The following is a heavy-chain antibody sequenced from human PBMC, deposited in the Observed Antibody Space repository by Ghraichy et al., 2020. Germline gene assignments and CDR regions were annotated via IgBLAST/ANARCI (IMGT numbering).Heavy chain of an antibody. Sequence: GESLNISCAASGFTFSTYAMSWVRQAPGKGLEWVSTISGSGGSTYYADSVKGRFTISRDNSKSTLYLQMNSLRAEDTAVYYCAKDLSSSSYLFDYWGQGTLVTVSS. CDR2: ISGSGGST. CDR1: GFTFSTYA. D-gene: IGHD6-6*01. V-gene: IGHV3-23*01. J-gene: IGHJ4*02. CDR3: AKDLSSSSYLFDY.